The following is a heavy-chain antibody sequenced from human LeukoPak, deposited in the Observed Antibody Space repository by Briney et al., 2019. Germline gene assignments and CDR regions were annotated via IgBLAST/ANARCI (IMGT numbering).Heavy chain of an antibody. CDR2: INPNSGGT. Sequence: GASLKVSCKASGYTFTGYYMHWVRQAPGQGLEWMGWINPNSGGTNYAQNFQGRVTMTRDTSISTAYMELSRLRSDDTAVYYCARGGFQGSSWFDYWGQGTLVTVSS. CDR1: GYTFTGYY. J-gene: IGHJ4*02. CDR3: ARGGFQGSSWFDY. V-gene: IGHV1-2*02. D-gene: IGHD6-13*01.